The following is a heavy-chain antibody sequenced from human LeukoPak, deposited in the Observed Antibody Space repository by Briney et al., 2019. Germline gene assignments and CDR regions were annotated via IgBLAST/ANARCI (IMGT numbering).Heavy chain of an antibody. CDR2: INGDGSST. Sequence: GGSLRLSCAASGFTFTAHLMHWVRQAPGKGLVLVSRINGDGSSTTYADSVEGRFTSSRDNAKNTLYLQMNSLRAEDTAIYYCVRETPELGTRYFDSWGQGTLVTVSS. CDR3: VRETPELGTRYFDS. D-gene: IGHD1-1*01. V-gene: IGHV3-74*01. J-gene: IGHJ4*02. CDR1: GFTFTAHL.